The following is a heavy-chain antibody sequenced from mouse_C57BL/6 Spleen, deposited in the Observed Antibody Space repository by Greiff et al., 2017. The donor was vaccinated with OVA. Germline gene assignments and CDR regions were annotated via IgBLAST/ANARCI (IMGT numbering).Heavy chain of an antibody. CDR3: ARQGYAEGYYFDY. CDR2: ISSGGSYT. CDR1: GFTFSSYG. Sequence: EVMLVESGGDLVKPGGSLKLSCAASGFTFSSYGMSWVRQTPDKRLEWVATISSGGSYTYYPDSVKGRFTISRDNAKNTLYLQMSSLKSEDTAMYYCARQGYAEGYYFDYWGQGTTLTVSS. V-gene: IGHV5-6*01. J-gene: IGHJ2*01. D-gene: IGHD6-5*01.